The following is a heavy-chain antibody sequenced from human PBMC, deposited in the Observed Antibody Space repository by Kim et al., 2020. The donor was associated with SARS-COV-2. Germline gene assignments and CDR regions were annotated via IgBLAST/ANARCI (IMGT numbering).Heavy chain of an antibody. CDR3: ARDGDLYSSGKDAFDI. CDR2: IKQDGNQK. V-gene: IGHV3-7*01. J-gene: IGHJ3*02. D-gene: IGHD6-19*01. Sequence: GGSLRHSRAASGFTFSSYWMTWVRQAPGKGLEWVANIKQDGNQKYYVDSVKGRFTISRDNAKNSLYLQMNSLRAEDTAVYYCARDGDLYSSGKDAFDIWG. CDR1: GFTFSSYW.